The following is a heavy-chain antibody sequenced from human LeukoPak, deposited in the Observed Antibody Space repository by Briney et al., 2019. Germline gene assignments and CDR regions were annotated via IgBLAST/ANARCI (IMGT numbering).Heavy chain of an antibody. J-gene: IGHJ4*02. Sequence: PGGSLRLSCAASGFTFSIYAMNWVRQAPGKGLEWVSSISSSSSYIYYADSVKGRFTISRDNAKNSLYLQMNSLRAEDTAVYYCAREGTVVTVRFDFDYWGQGTLVTVSS. V-gene: IGHV3-21*01. D-gene: IGHD2-21*02. CDR3: AREGTVVTVRFDFDY. CDR1: GFTFSIYA. CDR2: ISSSSSYI.